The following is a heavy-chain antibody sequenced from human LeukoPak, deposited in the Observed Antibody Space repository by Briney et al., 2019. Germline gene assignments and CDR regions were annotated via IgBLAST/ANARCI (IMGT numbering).Heavy chain of an antibody. J-gene: IGHJ6*03. CDR2: IGTAGDT. D-gene: IGHD2-15*01. CDR1: GFTFSSYD. V-gene: IGHV3-13*01. Sequence: GGSLGLSCAASGFTFSSYDMHWVRQATGKGREGVSAIGTAGDTYYPGSVKGRFTISRENAKNPLYPQMNSLRAGDTAVYYCARAPGGSLYYYYYMDVWGKGTTVTVSS. CDR3: ARAPGGSLYYYYYMDV.